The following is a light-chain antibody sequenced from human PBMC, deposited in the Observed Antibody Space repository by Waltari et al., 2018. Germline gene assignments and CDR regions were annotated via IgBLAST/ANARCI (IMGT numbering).Light chain of an antibody. Sequence: IGLTQSPGTLSLSPGGRATLSCRASESVSVDYLAWYQQKPGQAPRLLIYDASTRATGVPDRFSGSGSGTDFTLTISRLEPEDFAVYYCQQYGSLPWTFGQGTKVAIK. J-gene: IGKJ1*01. CDR1: ESVSVDY. CDR2: DAS. V-gene: IGKV3-20*01. CDR3: QQYGSLPWT.